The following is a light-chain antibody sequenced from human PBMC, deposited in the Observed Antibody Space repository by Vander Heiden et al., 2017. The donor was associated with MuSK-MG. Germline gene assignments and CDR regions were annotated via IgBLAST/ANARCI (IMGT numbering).Light chain of an antibody. J-gene: IGLJ3*02. CDR2: RNN. V-gene: IGLV1-47*03. Sequence: QSVLTQPPSASGPPGQRVTISCSGSSSNIGSNYVYWYQQLPGTAPKLLIYRNNPRPSGVPDRFSGSKSGTSASLAISGLWAEDEADYYCAAWDDSLSGWVFGGGTKLTVL. CDR1: SSNIGSNY. CDR3: AAWDDSLSGWV.